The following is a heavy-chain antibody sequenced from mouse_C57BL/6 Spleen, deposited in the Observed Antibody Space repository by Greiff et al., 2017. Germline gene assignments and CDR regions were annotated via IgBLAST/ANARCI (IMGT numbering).Heavy chain of an antibody. CDR2: IRNKANGYTT. D-gene: IGHD2-1*01. J-gene: IGHJ3*01. Sequence: EVKVVESGGGLVQPGGSLSLSCAASGFTFTDYYMSWVRQPPGKALAWLGFIRNKANGYTTEYSASVKGRFTISRDNSQSILYLQMNALRAEDSATYYCARPIYYGNYGFAYWGQGTLVTVSA. CDR1: GFTFTDYY. V-gene: IGHV7-3*01. CDR3: ARPIYYGNYGFAY.